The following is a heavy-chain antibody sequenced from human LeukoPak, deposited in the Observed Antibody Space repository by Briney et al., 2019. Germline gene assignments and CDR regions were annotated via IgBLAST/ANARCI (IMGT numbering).Heavy chain of an antibody. CDR3: AMATVVTNWFDP. J-gene: IGHJ5*02. CDR2: IIPIFGTA. CDR1: GGTFSSYA. V-gene: IGHV1-69*05. Sequence: EASVKVSCKASGGTFSSYAISWVRQAPGQGLEWMGGIIPIFGTANYAQKFQGRVTITTDESTSTAYMELSSLRSEDTAVYYCAMATVVTNWFDPWGQGTLVTVSS. D-gene: IGHD4-23*01.